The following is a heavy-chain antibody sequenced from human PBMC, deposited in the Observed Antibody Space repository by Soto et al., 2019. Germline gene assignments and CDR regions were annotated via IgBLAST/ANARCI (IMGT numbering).Heavy chain of an antibody. CDR3: ARHVGNSPPGS. CDR2: MYYSGRA. Sequence: QLQLQESGPGLVKPSETLSLTCTVSGGSISSSNYHWGWIRQPPGKGLEWIGSMYYSGRANYNPSPKSRVTTAVDTFKNQFSLKLTSVTAADTAVYHCARHVGNSPPGSWGQGTLVTVSS. V-gene: IGHV4-39*01. CDR1: GGSISSSNYH. J-gene: IGHJ4*02. D-gene: IGHD1-26*01.